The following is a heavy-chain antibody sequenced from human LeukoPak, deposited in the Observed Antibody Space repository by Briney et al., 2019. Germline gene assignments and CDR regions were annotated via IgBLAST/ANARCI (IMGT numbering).Heavy chain of an antibody. CDR2: IIPIFGTA. V-gene: IGHV1-69*05. Sequence: SVKVSCKASGGTFSSYAISWVRQAPGQGLEWMGGIIPIFGTANYAQKFQGRVTITTDESTSTAYMELSSLRSEDTAVYYCARDPSYCGGDCYGEWGQGTLVTVSS. CDR1: GGTFSSYA. CDR3: ARDPSYCGGDCYGE. J-gene: IGHJ4*02. D-gene: IGHD2-21*01.